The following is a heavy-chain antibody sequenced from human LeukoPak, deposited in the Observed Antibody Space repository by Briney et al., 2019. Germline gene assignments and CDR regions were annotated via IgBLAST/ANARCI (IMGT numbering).Heavy chain of an antibody. J-gene: IGHJ4*02. Sequence: SETLSLTCAVYGGSFSGYYWSWIRQPPGKGLEWTGEINHSGSTNYNPSLKSRVTISVDTSKNQFSLKLSSVTAADTAVYYCARTRCGITIFGVVRSGGYYFDYWGQGTLVTVSS. CDR3: ARTRCGITIFGVVRSGGYYFDY. CDR2: INHSGST. V-gene: IGHV4-34*01. CDR1: GGSFSGYY. D-gene: IGHD3-3*01.